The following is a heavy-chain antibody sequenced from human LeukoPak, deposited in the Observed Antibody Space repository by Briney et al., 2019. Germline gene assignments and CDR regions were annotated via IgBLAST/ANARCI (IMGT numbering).Heavy chain of an antibody. CDR1: GFTFSDYY. J-gene: IGHJ4*02. V-gene: IGHV3-30*18. CDR2: ISYDGSNK. Sequence: GGSLRLSCAASGFTFSDYYMSWIRQAPGKGLEWVAVISYDGSNKYYADSVKGRFTISRDNSKNTLYLQMNSLRAEDTAVYYCAKGEDYYGSGSLSPPDYWGQGTLVTVSS. CDR3: AKGEDYYGSGSLSPPDY. D-gene: IGHD3-10*01.